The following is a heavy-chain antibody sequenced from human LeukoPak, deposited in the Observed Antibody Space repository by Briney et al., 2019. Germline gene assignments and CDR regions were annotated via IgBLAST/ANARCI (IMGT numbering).Heavy chain of an antibody. Sequence: GASVTVSFKSSGYTFTDYQIHWVRQAPGQGLAGMGWINPNSGDTNYAQKFQGRVTMTRDTSVRTAYMDLSGLRSDDTAVYYCAKNPYEYCFDYWGQGTLITVSS. V-gene: IGHV1-2*02. D-gene: IGHD5-12*01. CDR1: GYTFTDYQ. CDR3: AKNPYEYCFDY. CDR2: INPNSGDT. J-gene: IGHJ4*02.